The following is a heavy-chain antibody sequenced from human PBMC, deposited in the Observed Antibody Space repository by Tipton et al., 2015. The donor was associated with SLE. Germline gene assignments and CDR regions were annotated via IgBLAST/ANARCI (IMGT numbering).Heavy chain of an antibody. CDR1: GGSISTNSYY. J-gene: IGHJ6*02. Sequence: TLSLTCTVSGGSISTNSYYWGWVRQPPGKGLEWIGNIYYTGNTYYNPSLKSRVTISVDTSKNQFSLKLSSVTAADTAVYYCARDSVNYGSGARGMDVWGQGTTVTVSS. V-gene: IGHV4-39*07. D-gene: IGHD3-10*01. CDR3: ARDSVNYGSGARGMDV. CDR2: IYYTGNT.